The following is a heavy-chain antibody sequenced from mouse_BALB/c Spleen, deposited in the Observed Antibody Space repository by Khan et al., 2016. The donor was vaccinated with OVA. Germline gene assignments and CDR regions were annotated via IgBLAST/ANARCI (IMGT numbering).Heavy chain of an antibody. J-gene: IGHJ4*01. CDR3: ARGGAAYYRNDGGAMEY. CDR2: INTHSGVP. D-gene: IGHD2-14*01. Sequence: QIQLVQSGPELKKPGETVRISCKASGYTFTTAGIQWVQKMPGKGLKWIGWINTHSGVPKYAEDFKGRFAFSLEITVNTAYLQLTNPKNEDKATYFCARGGAAYYRNDGGAMEYWGQGTSVNVSS. CDR1: GYTFTTAG. V-gene: IGHV9-4*02.